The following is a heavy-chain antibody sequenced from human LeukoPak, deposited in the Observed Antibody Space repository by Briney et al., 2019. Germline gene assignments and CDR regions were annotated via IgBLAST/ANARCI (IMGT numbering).Heavy chain of an antibody. J-gene: IGHJ3*02. CDR3: ARAVYGGAFDI. V-gene: IGHV3-33*01. CDR2: IWYDGSNK. Sequence: GGSLRLSCAASGFTFSSYGMHWVRQAPGKGLEWVAVIWYDGSNKYYADSVKGRFTISRDNSKNTRYLQMNSLRAEDTAVYYCARAVYGGAFDIWGQGTMVTVSS. CDR1: GFTFSSYG. D-gene: IGHD4-23*01.